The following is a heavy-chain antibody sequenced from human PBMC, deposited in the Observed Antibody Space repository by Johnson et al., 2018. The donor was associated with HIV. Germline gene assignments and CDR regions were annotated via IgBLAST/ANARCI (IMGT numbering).Heavy chain of an antibody. CDR3: TTDRGYYDRSGYSRPFDI. V-gene: IGHV3-13*01. D-gene: IGHD3-22*01. CDR1: GFTFSSYD. Sequence: VQLVESGGGLVQPGGSLRLSCAASGFTFSSYDMHWVRQATGKGLEWVSAIGTAGDTYYPGSVKGRFTISRDDSKNTLNLQMNSLKTEDTAVYYCTTDRGYYDRSGYSRPFDIWGQGTMVTVSS. J-gene: IGHJ3*02. CDR2: IGTAGDT.